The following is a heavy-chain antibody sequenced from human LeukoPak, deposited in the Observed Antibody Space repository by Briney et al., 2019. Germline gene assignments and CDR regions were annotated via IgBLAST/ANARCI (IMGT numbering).Heavy chain of an antibody. CDR1: GFTFSSYA. CDR2: MSGSGGTT. CDR3: ANPNSSGFYFSIRFDY. D-gene: IGHD3-22*01. Sequence: TGGSLRLSCTASGFTFSSYAMSWVRQAPGKGLEWVSVMSGSGGTTYYADSVKGRFTVSRDNSKNTLYLQMNSLRAEDTAVYNCANPNSSGFYFSIRFDYWGQGTLVTVSS. V-gene: IGHV3-23*01. J-gene: IGHJ4*02.